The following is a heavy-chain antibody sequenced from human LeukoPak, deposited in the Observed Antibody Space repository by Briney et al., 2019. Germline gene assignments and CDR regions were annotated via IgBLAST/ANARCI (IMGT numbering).Heavy chain of an antibody. J-gene: IGHJ5*02. CDR1: GGSISSGGYY. CDR3: ARHEGYSSSWCNWFDP. Sequence: SETLSLTCTVSGGSISSGGYYWSWIRQHPGKGLEWIGYIYYSGSTNYNPSLKSRVTISVDTSKNQFSLKLSSVTAADTAVYYCARHEGYSSSWCNWFDPWGQGTLVTVSS. V-gene: IGHV4-61*08. D-gene: IGHD6-13*01. CDR2: IYYSGST.